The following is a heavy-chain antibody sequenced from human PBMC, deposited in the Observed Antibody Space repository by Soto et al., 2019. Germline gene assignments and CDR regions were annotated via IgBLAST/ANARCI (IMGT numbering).Heavy chain of an antibody. CDR1: GISFKKYT. CDR3: ARDDADHIDY. D-gene: IGHD2-21*01. J-gene: IGHJ4*02. CDR2: ILSDGKKK. Sequence: QVQLVESGGGVVPPGRSLRLSCAASGISFKKYTMHWVRQAPGKGLKWVAGILSDGKKKYYADSVQGRFTISRDNSKNTLYVQMNSLRPDDTALYYCARDDADHIDYWGQGTLVTVSS. V-gene: IGHV3-30*04.